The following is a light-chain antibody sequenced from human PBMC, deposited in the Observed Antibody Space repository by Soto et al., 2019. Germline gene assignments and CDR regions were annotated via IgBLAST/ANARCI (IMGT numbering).Light chain of an antibody. CDR1: QSVGSAY. Sequence: EIVLTQSPGTLSLSPGERATLSCRASQSVGSAYLAWYQHKPGQAPRLLIYGASSMATGTPDRISGSGSGTDVTLTISRLEPEDFAVYYCQQYGSSRLTFGQGTKVEAK. J-gene: IGKJ1*01. CDR2: GAS. V-gene: IGKV3-20*01. CDR3: QQYGSSRLT.